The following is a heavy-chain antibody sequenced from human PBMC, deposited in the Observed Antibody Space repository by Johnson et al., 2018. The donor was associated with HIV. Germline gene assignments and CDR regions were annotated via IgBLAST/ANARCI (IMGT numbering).Heavy chain of an antibody. J-gene: IGHJ3*01. CDR3: ARDWDYYDASGYYYANMVDAFDV. Sequence: VQLVESGGGVVRPGGSLRLSCAASGFTFSYYAIFWVHQAPGKGLEWVSGIAWNGATTGYADSVKGRFTISRDNVKKSLYLQMNDLRAEDTALYYCARDWDYYDASGYYYANMVDAFDVWGQGTVVTVSS. CDR2: IAWNGATT. V-gene: IGHV3-20*04. D-gene: IGHD3-22*01. CDR1: GFTFSYYA.